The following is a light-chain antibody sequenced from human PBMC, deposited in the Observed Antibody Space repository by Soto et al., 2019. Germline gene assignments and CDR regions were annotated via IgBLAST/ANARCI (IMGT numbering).Light chain of an antibody. CDR2: DAS. CDR1: QNIERY. CDR3: EQFKDYVWT. Sequence: DIQMTQSASTLSASVGRIVTNTSRASQNIERYMAWYQQKLGRAPSLIIYDASTLERGVPSRFSGSEPGTEFTLILSNLQPDDFATYYCEQFKDYVWTFGQGTKVDIK. J-gene: IGKJ1*01. V-gene: IGKV1-5*01.